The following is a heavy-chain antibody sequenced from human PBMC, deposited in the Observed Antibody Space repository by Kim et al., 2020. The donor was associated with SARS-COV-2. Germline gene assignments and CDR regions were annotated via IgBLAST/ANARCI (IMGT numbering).Heavy chain of an antibody. CDR3: ARGAIGSGSQYYYYYYGMDV. CDR1: GYTFTSYY. V-gene: IGHV1-46*01. D-gene: IGHD3-10*01. Sequence: ASVTVSCKSSGYTFTSYYMHWVRQAPGQGLEWMGIINPSGGSTSYAQKFQGRVTMTRDTSTSTVYMELSSLRSEDTAVYYCARGAIGSGSQYYYYYYGMDVWGQGTTVTVSS. J-gene: IGHJ6*02. CDR2: INPSGGST.